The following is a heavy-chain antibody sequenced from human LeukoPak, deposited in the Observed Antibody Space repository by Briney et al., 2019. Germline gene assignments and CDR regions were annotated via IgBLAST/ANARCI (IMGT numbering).Heavy chain of an antibody. D-gene: IGHD6-13*01. CDR3: ARQIAAAGNWFDP. CDR2: IKEDGSEK. CDR1: GFTFSNYW. V-gene: IGHV3-7*03. Sequence: GGSLRLSCAASGFTFSNYWMSWVRQAPGKGLEWVANIKEDGSEKHYVDSVKGRFTISRDNAKNSLYLQMNSLRVEDTAVYYCARQIAAAGNWFDPWGQGTLVTVSS. J-gene: IGHJ5*02.